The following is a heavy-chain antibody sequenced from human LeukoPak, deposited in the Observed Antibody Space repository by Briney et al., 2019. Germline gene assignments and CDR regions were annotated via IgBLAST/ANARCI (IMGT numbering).Heavy chain of an antibody. D-gene: IGHD6-13*01. CDR3: ARDEVGLIAAAGTRFDP. CDR1: GGTFSSCA. CDR2: IIPILGIA. V-gene: IGHV1-69*04. J-gene: IGHJ5*02. Sequence: SVKVSCKASGGTFSSCAISWVRQAPGQGLEWMGRIIPILGIANYAQKFQGRVTITADKSTSTAYMELSSLRSEDTAVYYCARDEVGLIAAAGTRFDPWGQGTLVTVSS.